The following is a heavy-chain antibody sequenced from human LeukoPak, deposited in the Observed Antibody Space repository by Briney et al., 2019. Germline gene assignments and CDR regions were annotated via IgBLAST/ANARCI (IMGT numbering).Heavy chain of an antibody. D-gene: IGHD3-22*01. CDR1: GFTFSSYS. CDR3: ARLFGGYYDSSGYPDY. V-gene: IGHV3-21*01. J-gene: IGHJ4*02. Sequence: AGGSLRLSCAASGFTFSSYSMNWVRQAPGRGLEWVSSISSSSSYIYYADSVKGRFTISRDNAKNSLYLQMNSLRAEDTAVYYCARLFGGYYDSSGYPDYWGQGTLVTVSS. CDR2: ISSSSSYI.